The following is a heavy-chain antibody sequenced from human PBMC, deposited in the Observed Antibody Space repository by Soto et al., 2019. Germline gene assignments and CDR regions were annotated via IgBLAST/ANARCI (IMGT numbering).Heavy chain of an antibody. J-gene: IGHJ4*02. CDR1: GYTFTGHY. Sequence: ASLKVSCKASGYTFTGHYLHWVRQAPGRGLEWMGWINPNTGGTNFAQKFQGRVTMTSDTSIRTVYLELSSLRFDDTAVYYCGRYIMWSVGARRFDHWGQGTKVTVSS. CDR2: INPNTGGT. CDR3: GRYIMWSVGARRFDH. D-gene: IGHD2-21*01. V-gene: IGHV1-2*02.